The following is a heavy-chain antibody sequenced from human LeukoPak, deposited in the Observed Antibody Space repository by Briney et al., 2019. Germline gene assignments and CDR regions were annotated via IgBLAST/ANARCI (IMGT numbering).Heavy chain of an antibody. J-gene: IGHJ4*02. D-gene: IGHD6-19*01. CDR1: GFTFSSYA. CDR3: AKRSSGLIPYFDY. CDR2: ITGDGSTT. Sequence: GGSLRLSCAASGFTFSSYAMSWVRQAPGKGLEWVSSITGDGSTTYYADSVKGRFTFSRDNSKNTLYLQMNSLRADDTAVYYCAKRSSGLIPYFDYWGQGTLVTVSS. V-gene: IGHV3-23*01.